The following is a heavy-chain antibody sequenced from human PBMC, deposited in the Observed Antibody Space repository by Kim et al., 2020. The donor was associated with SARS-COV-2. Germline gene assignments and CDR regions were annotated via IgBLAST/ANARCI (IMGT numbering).Heavy chain of an antibody. D-gene: IGHD6-6*01. CDR1: GGSISSSNW. CDR2: IYHSGST. Sequence: SETLSLTCDVSGGSISSSNWWSWVRQPPGKGLEWIGEIYHSGSTNYNPSLKSRVTISVDKSKNQFSLKLSSVTAADTAVYYCASRPRENWFDPWGQGTLVTVSS. J-gene: IGHJ5*02. CDR3: ASRPRENWFDP. V-gene: IGHV4-4*02.